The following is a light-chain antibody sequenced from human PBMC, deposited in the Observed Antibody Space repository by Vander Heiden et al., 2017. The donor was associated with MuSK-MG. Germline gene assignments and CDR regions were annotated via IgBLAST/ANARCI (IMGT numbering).Light chain of an antibody. CDR3: QQRSSWPLT. Sequence: EIVLTQSPATLSLSPGERATLSCRASQSVSRYLAWYQQKPSQAPRLLISDASNRATGIPARFSGSGSGTDFTLTISSLEPEDFAVYYCQQRSSWPLTFGGGTKVEI. J-gene: IGKJ4*01. CDR1: QSVSRY. V-gene: IGKV3-11*01. CDR2: DAS.